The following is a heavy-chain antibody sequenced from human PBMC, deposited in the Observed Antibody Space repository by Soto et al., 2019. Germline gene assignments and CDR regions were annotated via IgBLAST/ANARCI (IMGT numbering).Heavy chain of an antibody. D-gene: IGHD3-10*01. V-gene: IGHV4-39*02. CDR1: GGSVSNNSYY. CDR3: ARRPLVRGIIPYYFDY. J-gene: IGHJ4*02. CDR2: VYYSGSA. Sequence: QLQLLESGPGLVKPSETLSLTCTVSGGSVSNNSYYWGWIRQPPGKRLEWIGSVYYSGSAYYNPSLKSRLTISVDTSMNHLALELSSVTAAETAIYYCARRPLVRGIIPYYFDYWGQGTLVTVSS.